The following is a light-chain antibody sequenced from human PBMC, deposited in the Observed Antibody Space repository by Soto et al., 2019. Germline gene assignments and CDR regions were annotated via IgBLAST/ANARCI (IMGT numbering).Light chain of an antibody. V-gene: IGKV3-15*01. CDR1: QRVRSN. CDR3: QQYNNWPPIT. J-gene: IGKJ5*01. CDR2: GES. Sequence: EIKITQSPTTLSVYAGEKVTLSCRSSQRVRSNLAWYQQKPVQSPRLLIYGESTRANGIPARFSGSGSGTEFTLTISSLQSEDFAVYYCQQYNNWPPITFGQGTRLEIK.